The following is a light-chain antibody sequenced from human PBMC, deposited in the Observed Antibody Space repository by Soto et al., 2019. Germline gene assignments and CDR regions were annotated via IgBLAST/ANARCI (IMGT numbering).Light chain of an antibody. CDR2: INSDGSH. V-gene: IGLV4-69*01. J-gene: IGLJ3*02. CDR3: QTWGTGIQV. CDR1: SGHSSDA. Sequence: QLVLTQSPSASASLGASVKLTCTLSSGHSSDAIAWHQQQTEKGPRYLMKINSDGSHSKGDGIPDRFSGSRSGAERYLTISSLQSEDEADYYCQTWGTGIQVFGGGTKLTVL.